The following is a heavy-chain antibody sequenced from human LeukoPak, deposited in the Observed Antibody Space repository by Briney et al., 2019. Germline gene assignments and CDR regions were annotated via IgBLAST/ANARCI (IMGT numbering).Heavy chain of an antibody. CDR3: ARVYYDSSGYIEYFQH. CDR2: INHSGST. CDR1: GGSFSGYY. D-gene: IGHD3-22*01. V-gene: IGHV4-34*09. J-gene: IGHJ1*01. Sequence: SETLSLTCAVYGGSFSGYYWSWIRQPPGKGLEWIGEINHSGSTNYNPSLKSRVTISVDTSKNQFSLKLSSVTAADTAVYYCARVYYDSSGYIEYFQHWGQGTLVTVSS.